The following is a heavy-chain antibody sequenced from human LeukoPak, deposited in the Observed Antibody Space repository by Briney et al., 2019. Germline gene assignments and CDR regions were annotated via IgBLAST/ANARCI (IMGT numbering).Heavy chain of an antibody. Sequence: ASVKASCKASGYTFTSYYMHWVRQAPGQGLEWMGIINPSGGSTSYAQRFQGRVTMTRDMSTSTVYMELSSLRSEDTAVYYCARDPLGSTSCLDYWGQGTLVTVSS. V-gene: IGHV1-46*01. CDR1: GYTFTSYY. CDR2: INPSGGST. CDR3: ARDPLGSTSCLDY. J-gene: IGHJ4*02. D-gene: IGHD2-2*01.